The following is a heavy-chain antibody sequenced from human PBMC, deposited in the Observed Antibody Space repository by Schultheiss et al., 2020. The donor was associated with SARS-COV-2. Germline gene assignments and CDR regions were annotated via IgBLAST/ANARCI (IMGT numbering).Heavy chain of an antibody. V-gene: IGHV3-30*18. J-gene: IGHJ6*02. CDR1: GFTFSSYG. D-gene: IGHD4-17*01. CDR2: ISYDGSNK. CDR3: AKDRGGRMTTVTTILGRSPREVRYYYGMDV. Sequence: GESLKISCAASGFTFSSYGMHWVRQAPGKGLEWVAVISYDGSNKYYADSVKGRFTISRDNSKNTLYLQMNSLRAEDTAVYYCAKDRGGRMTTVTTILGRSPREVRYYYGMDVWGQGTTVTVSS.